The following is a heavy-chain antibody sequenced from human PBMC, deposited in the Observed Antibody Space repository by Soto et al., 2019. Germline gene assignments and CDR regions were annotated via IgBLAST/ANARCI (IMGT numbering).Heavy chain of an antibody. Sequence: SETLSLTCTVSGGSINSYYWGWIRQPPGKGLEWIGYISYSGNTNQNPSLQSRVTMSVVTSKNQFSLKVNSVTAADTAIYYCVRVIISSYRWNSPSRSYFDYWGQGTLVTVSS. CDR2: ISYSGNT. V-gene: IGHV4-59*01. D-gene: IGHD1-7*01. CDR3: VRVIISSYRWNSPSRSYFDY. J-gene: IGHJ4*02. CDR1: GGSINSYY.